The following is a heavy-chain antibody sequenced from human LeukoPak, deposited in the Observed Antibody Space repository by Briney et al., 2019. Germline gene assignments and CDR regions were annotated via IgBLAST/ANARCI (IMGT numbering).Heavy chain of an antibody. CDR3: ARDNWGYAFDI. Sequence: GGSLRLSCAASGFTFSSYAMSWVRQAPGKGLEWVSSISSSSSYIYYADSVKGRFTISRDNAKNSLYLQMNSLRAEDTAVYYCARDNWGYAFDIWGQGTMVTVSS. J-gene: IGHJ3*02. CDR1: GFTFSSYA. D-gene: IGHD7-27*01. V-gene: IGHV3-21*01. CDR2: ISSSSSYI.